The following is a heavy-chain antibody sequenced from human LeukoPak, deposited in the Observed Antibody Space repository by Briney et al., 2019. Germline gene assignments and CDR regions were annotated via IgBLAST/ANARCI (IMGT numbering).Heavy chain of an antibody. D-gene: IGHD6-6*01. CDR3: ATRTMASIVVRQGFDS. Sequence: ASVKVSCKASGYTFTSYGISWVRQAPGQGLEWMGWISAYNGNTNYAQKLQGRVTMTTDTSTSTAYMELRSPRSEDTAVYSCATRTMASIVVRQGFDSWGQGTLVTVSS. J-gene: IGHJ4*02. CDR1: GYTFTSYG. CDR2: ISAYNGNT. V-gene: IGHV1-18*01.